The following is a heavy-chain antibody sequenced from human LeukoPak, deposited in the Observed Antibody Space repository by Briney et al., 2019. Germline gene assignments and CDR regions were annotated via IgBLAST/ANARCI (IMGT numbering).Heavy chain of an antibody. V-gene: IGHV4-59*01. CDR3: AREIRRGSGSFDY. CDR2: IYYSGST. CDR1: GGSISSYY. J-gene: IGHJ4*02. Sequence: SETLSLTCTVSGGSISSYYWSWIRQPPGKGLEWIGYIYYSGSTNYNPSLKSRVTISVDTSKNQFSLKLSSVTAADTAVYYCAREIRRGSGSFDYWGQGTLVTVSS. D-gene: IGHD1-26*01.